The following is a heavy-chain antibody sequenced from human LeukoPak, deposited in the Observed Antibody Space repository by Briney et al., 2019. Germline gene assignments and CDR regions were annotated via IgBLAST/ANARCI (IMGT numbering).Heavy chain of an antibody. J-gene: IGHJ4*02. D-gene: IGHD1-26*01. CDR2: SNGDGSVK. V-gene: IGHV3-74*01. CDR3: ARHPGGSSSYYFDY. Sequence: GGSLRLSCAASGFTFSGYWMHWVRQAPGKGLVWVSRSNGDGSVKTYADSVRGRFTISRDNAKNTLYLQMNSLRAEDTAVYYCARHPGGSSSYYFDYWGQGTLVTVSS. CDR1: GFTFSGYW.